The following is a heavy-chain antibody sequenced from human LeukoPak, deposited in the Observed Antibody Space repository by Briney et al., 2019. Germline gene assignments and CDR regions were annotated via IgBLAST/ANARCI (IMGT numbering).Heavy chain of an antibody. V-gene: IGHV4-61*02. Sequence: PSETLSLTCTVSGASISSGSYYWSWIRQPAGKGLEWIERIYTSGITNYNPSLKSRVTISVDTSKNQFSLRLSSVTAAYTAVYCCGKDMITFGGVIGYDYPGQGTLVTVSP. CDR3: GKDMITFGGVIGYDY. D-gene: IGHD3-16*02. CDR2: IYTSGIT. J-gene: IGHJ4*02. CDR1: GASISSGSYY.